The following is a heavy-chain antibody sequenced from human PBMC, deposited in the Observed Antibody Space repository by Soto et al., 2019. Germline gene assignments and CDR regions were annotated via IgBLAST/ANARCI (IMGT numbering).Heavy chain of an antibody. CDR3: AHYYDILTAYYRGFDY. Sequence: QITLKESGPTLVKPTQTLTLTCTFSGFSLSTSGVGVGWIRQPPGKALEWLALIYWDDDKRYSPSLKSRLTITKDTSKNQVVLTMTNMDPVDTATYYCAHYYDILTAYYRGFDYWGQGTLVTVSS. D-gene: IGHD3-9*01. CDR1: GFSLSTSGVG. V-gene: IGHV2-5*02. J-gene: IGHJ4*02. CDR2: IYWDDDK.